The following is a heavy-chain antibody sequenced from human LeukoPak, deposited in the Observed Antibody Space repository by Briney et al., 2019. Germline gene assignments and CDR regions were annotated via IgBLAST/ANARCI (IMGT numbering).Heavy chain of an antibody. CDR1: GGTFSSYA. J-gene: IGHJ4*02. CDR2: IIPIFGTA. D-gene: IGHD2-15*01. Sequence: ASVKVSCKASGGTFSSYAISWVRQAPGQGLEWMGGIIPIFGTANYAQKFQSRVTITADESTSTAYMELSSLRSEDTAVYYCAGGLLGCGGGSCYPTDYWGQGTLVIVSS. V-gene: IGHV1-69*13. CDR3: AGGLLGCGGGSCYPTDY.